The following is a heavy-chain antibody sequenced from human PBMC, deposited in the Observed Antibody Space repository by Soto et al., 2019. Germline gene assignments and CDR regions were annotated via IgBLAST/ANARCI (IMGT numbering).Heavy chain of an antibody. CDR1: GFTFSNAW. Sequence: PGGSLRLSCAASGFTFSNAWMSWVRQAPGKGLEWAGRIKSKTDGGTTDYAAPVKGRFTISRDDSKNTLYLQMNSLKTEDTAVYYCTTDFLWVGEFKGPIFDYWGQGXLVTVSS. J-gene: IGHJ4*02. CDR3: TTDFLWVGEFKGPIFDY. D-gene: IGHD3-10*01. CDR2: IKSKTDGGTT. V-gene: IGHV3-15*01.